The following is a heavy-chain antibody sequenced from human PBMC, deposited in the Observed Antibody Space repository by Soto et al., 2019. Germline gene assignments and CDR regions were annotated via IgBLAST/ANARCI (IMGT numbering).Heavy chain of an antibody. CDR2: ISYDGSNK. Sequence: QVQLVESGGGVVQPGRSLRLSCAASGFTFSSYGMHWVRQAPGKGLEWVAVISYDGSNKYYADSVKGRFTISRDNSKNTLSLQMNSLRAEDTAVYYCAKPGTYGDYVPLDYWGQGTLVTVSS. V-gene: IGHV3-30*18. D-gene: IGHD4-17*01. CDR3: AKPGTYGDYVPLDY. J-gene: IGHJ4*02. CDR1: GFTFSSYG.